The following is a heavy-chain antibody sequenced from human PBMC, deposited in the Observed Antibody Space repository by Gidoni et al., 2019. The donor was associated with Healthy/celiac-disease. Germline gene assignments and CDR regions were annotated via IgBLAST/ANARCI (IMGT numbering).Heavy chain of an antibody. D-gene: IGHD5-12*01. J-gene: IGHJ4*02. CDR2: ISSSSSTI. V-gene: IGHV3-48*01. CDR1: GFTFSSYS. CDR3: ARYPDTGYSGYIDY. Sequence: EVQLVASGGGLVQPGGSLRLSCAASGFTFSSYSLNWVRQAQGKGLEWVSYISSSSSTIYYADSVKGRFTISRDIAKNSLYLQMNSLRAEDTAVYYCARYPDTGYSGYIDYWGQGTLVTVSS.